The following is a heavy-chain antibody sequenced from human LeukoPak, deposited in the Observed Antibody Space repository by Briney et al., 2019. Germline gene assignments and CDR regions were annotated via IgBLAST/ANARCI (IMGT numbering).Heavy chain of an antibody. CDR1: GYTFTSYG. J-gene: IGHJ5*02. Sequence: ASVKVSCKASGYTFTSYGISWVRQAPGQGLEWMGWISGYNGNTNYTQKFQGRVTMTTDTSTSTAYMELRSLRSDDTAVYYCARDGTTGTTFRFDPWGQGTLATVSS. CDR3: ARDGTTGTTFRFDP. V-gene: IGHV1-18*01. D-gene: IGHD1-1*01. CDR2: ISGYNGNT.